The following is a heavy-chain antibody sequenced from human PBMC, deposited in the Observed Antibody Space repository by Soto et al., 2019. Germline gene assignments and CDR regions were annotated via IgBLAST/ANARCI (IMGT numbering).Heavy chain of an antibody. V-gene: IGHV1-3*01. CDR1: GGTFSSYT. J-gene: IGHJ6*02. CDR2: INAGNGNT. D-gene: IGHD5-12*01. Sequence: ASVKVSCKASGGTFSSYTISWVRQAPGQRLEWMGWINAGNGNTKYSQKFQGRVTITRDTSASTAYMELSSLRSEDTAVYYCARLRKPHAGWISYYYGMDVWGQGTTVTVSS. CDR3: ARLRKPHAGWISYYYGMDV.